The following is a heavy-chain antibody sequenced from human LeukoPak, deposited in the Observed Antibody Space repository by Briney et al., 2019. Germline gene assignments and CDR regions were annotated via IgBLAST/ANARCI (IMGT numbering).Heavy chain of an antibody. J-gene: IGHJ3*02. CDR1: GFTFSSYG. D-gene: IGHD2-2*01. CDR3: ASLGYCSSTSCYGRTHDAFDI. CDR2: ISYDGSNK. Sequence: PGGSLRLSCAASGFTFSSYGMHWVRQAPGKGLEWVAVISYDGSNKYYADSVKGRFTISRDNSKSTLYLQMNSLRAEDTAVYYCASLGYCSSTSCYGRTHDAFDIWGQGTMVTVSS. V-gene: IGHV3-30*03.